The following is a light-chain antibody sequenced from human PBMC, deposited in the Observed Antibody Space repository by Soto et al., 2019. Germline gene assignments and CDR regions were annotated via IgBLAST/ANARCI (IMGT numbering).Light chain of an antibody. V-gene: IGKV1D-13*01. CDR3: QQFNNYPLT. J-gene: IGKJ5*01. CDR1: QGVSSS. Sequence: AIQLTQSPSSLSASVGDRVTITCRASQGVSSSLAWYQQKPGTAPKLLIYDASDLETWVPSRFSGSRSGTDFTLTISSLQPEDFATYYCQQFNNYPLTFGQGTRLEIK. CDR2: DAS.